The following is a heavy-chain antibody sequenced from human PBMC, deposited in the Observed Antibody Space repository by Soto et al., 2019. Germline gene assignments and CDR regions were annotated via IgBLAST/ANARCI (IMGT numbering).Heavy chain of an antibody. J-gene: IGHJ4*02. D-gene: IGHD3-22*01. CDR3: AKDATPRDIIGYIYFFDY. CDR1: GFTFDNYA. CDR2: ISGSGNNT. V-gene: IGHV3-23*01. Sequence: PGGSLRLSCAASGFTFDNYAMSWVRQAPGKGLEWVSGISGSGNNTYYADSVKGRFTISRDTSNNTLYLQMKSLRAEDTAMYYCAKDATPRDIIGYIYFFDYWGQGTLVTVSS.